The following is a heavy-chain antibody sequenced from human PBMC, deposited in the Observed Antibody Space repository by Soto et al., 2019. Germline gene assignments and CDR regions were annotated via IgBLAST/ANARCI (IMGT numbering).Heavy chain of an antibody. V-gene: IGHV1-69*06. Sequence: QVQLVQSGAEVKTPGSSVKVSCKASGGTFNSFSIDWLRQAPGQGLEWMGGIIPMSGRPNYAQRFQGRVTFTADKSTNTVYMEVNSLTREDTAVYYCARRGRESANWFDPWGQGTLVTVSS. CDR1: GGTFNSFS. J-gene: IGHJ5*02. CDR3: ARRGRESANWFDP. CDR2: IIPMSGRP.